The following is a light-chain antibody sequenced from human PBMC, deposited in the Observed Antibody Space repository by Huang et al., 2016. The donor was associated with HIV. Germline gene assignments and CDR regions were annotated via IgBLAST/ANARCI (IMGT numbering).Light chain of an antibody. CDR3: QQSYSTPYT. CDR1: QSISSY. Sequence: DIQMTQSPSYLSASVGDSIPIPCRASQSISSYLNWYQKKPGKAPKLLIYDASSLQSGVPSRYSGSGSGTDFTLTISSLQPEDFATYYCQQSYSTPYTFGQGTKLEIK. V-gene: IGKV1-39*01. J-gene: IGKJ2*01. CDR2: DAS.